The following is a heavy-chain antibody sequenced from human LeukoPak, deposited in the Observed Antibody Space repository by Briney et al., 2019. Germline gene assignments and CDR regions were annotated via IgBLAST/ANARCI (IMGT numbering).Heavy chain of an antibody. CDR1: GGSFSGYY. V-gene: IGHV4-34*01. Sequence: PSETLTLTCRVYGGSFSGYYWSWIRQPPGKGLEWIGEISYGGTINYNPSLKSRGIISLETSKNYFSLKLNPVTAADTAIYYCAKYRYGYRGMASWGQGT. CDR2: ISYGGTI. J-gene: IGHJ5*02. CDR3: AKYRYGYRGMAS. D-gene: IGHD5-18*01.